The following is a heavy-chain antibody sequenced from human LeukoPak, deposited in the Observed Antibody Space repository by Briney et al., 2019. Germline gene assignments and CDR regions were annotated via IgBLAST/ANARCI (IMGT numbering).Heavy chain of an antibody. CDR3: AGDIRSTTYQAY. V-gene: IGHV3-66*01. D-gene: IGHD2-2*01. J-gene: IGHJ4*02. Sequence: GGSLRLSCAASGFTVSSNYMSWVRQAPGKGLEWVSVIYSGGSTYYADSVKGRFTISRDNAKKSLYLQMDSLRAEDTAVYYCAGDIRSTTYQAYWGQGTLITVSS. CDR2: IYSGGST. CDR1: GFTVSSNY.